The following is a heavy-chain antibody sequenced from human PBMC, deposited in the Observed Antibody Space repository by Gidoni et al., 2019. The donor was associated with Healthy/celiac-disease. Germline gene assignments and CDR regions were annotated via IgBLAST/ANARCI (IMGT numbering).Heavy chain of an antibody. CDR1: GGSLSSSSYY. V-gene: IGHV4-39*01. CDR3: ARILWFGELLYFDY. D-gene: IGHD3-10*01. J-gene: IGHJ4*02. Sequence: QLQLQASGPGLVKPSETLYLTCTVSGGSLSSSSYYWGWIRPPPGKGLEWIGSIYYSGSTYYNPSLKSRVTISVDTSKNQFSLKLSSVTAADTAVYYWARILWFGELLYFDYWGQGTLVTVSS. CDR2: IYYSGST.